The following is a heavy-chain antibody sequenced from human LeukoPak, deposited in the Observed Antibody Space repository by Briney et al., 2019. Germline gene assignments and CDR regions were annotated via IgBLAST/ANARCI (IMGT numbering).Heavy chain of an antibody. D-gene: IGHD6-13*01. CDR2: INPTGGST. CDR1: GYTFTSYY. J-gene: IGHJ3*02. Sequence: ASVKVSCKASGYTFTSYYMHWVRQAPGQGLEWMGIINPTGGSTSYAQKFQGRVTMTRDTSTSTVYMELTSLRSKDTAVYYCPLSARRWYGAFDIRGQGTMVNVSS. V-gene: IGHV1-46*01. CDR3: PLSARRWYGAFDI.